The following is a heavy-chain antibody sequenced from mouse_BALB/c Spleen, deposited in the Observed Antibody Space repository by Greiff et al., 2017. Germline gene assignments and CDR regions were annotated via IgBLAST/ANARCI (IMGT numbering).Heavy chain of an antibody. CDR2: IYPGSGNT. V-gene: IGHV1-63*01. D-gene: IGHD1-1*01. CDR3: AGPITAEVASFDY. J-gene: IGHJ2*01. Sequence: VQVVESGAELVRPGTSVKISCKASGYAFTNYWLGWVKQRPGHGLEWIGDIYPGSGNTYYNEKFKGKATLTADKSSSTAYMQLSSLTSEDSAVYFCAGPITAEVASFDYWGQGTTLTVSS. CDR1: GYAFTNYW.